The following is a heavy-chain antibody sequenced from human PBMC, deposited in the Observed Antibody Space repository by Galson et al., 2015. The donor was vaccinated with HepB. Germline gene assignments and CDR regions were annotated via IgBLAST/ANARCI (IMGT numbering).Heavy chain of an antibody. J-gene: IGHJ4*02. Sequence: SLRLSCAASGFTFSSYSMNWVRQAPGKGLEWVGFIRSKAYGGTTEYAASVKGRFTISRDDSKSIAYLQMNSLKTEDTAVYYCTRAGVVPGYSYGGRADYWGQGTLVTVSS. CDR3: TRAGVVPGYSYGGRADY. CDR1: GFTFSSYS. CDR2: IRSKAYGGTT. V-gene: IGHV3-49*04. D-gene: IGHD5-18*01.